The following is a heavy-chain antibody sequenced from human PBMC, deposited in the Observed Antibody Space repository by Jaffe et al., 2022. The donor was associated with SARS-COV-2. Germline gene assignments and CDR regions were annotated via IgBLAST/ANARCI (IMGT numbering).Heavy chain of an antibody. CDR1: GFTFSSYW. V-gene: IGHV3-7*01. J-gene: IGHJ3*02. D-gene: IGHD3-10*01. CDR3: ARDQWDYYGSGSYYSLVSGGAFDI. Sequence: EVQLVESGGGLVQPGGSLRLSCAASGFTFSSYWMSWVRQAPGKGLEWVANIKQDGSEKYYVDSVKGRFTISRDNAKNSLYLQMNSLRAEDTAVYYCARDQWDYYGSGSYYSLVSGGAFDIWGQGTMVTVSS. CDR2: IKQDGSEK.